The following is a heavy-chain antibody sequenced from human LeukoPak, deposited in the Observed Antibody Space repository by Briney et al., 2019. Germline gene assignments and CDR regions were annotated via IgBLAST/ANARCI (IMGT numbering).Heavy chain of an antibody. CDR3: ARGLTLAAAGY. J-gene: IGHJ4*02. D-gene: IGHD6-19*01. Sequence: ASVKVSCKASGGTFSSYAISWVRQAPGQGLEWMGWMNPNSGNTGYAQKFQGRVTMTRNTSISTAYMELSSLRSEDTAVYYCARGLTLAAAGYWGQGTLVTVSS. CDR2: MNPNSGNT. CDR1: GGTFSSYA. V-gene: IGHV1-8*02.